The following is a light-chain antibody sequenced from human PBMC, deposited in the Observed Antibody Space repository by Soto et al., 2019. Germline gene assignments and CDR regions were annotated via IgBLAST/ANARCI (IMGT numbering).Light chain of an antibody. CDR2: DAS. V-gene: IGKV1-5*01. J-gene: IGKJ1*01. Sequence: DIQMTQSPSTLSPSVGDRVTITCRASQSISTWLAWYQQKPGKVPKLLIYDASSLQSGVPSRFSGSGSGTDFTLTISSLQPEDIATYYCQQYNNHPVTFGQGTKVDI. CDR3: QQYNNHPVT. CDR1: QSISTW.